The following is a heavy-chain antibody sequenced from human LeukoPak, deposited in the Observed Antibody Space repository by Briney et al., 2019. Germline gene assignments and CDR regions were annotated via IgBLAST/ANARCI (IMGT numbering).Heavy chain of an antibody. Sequence: GRSLRLSCADSGFTFSSYGMHWVRQAPGKGLEWVAVISYDGSDKDYADSVKGRFTISRDNSKNTLDLQMNSLRAEDTAVYYCARRLEYSGSKGVFDYWGQGTLVTVSS. CDR3: ARRLEYSGSKGVFDY. V-gene: IGHV3-30*03. D-gene: IGHD1-26*01. CDR1: GFTFSSYG. CDR2: ISYDGSDK. J-gene: IGHJ4*02.